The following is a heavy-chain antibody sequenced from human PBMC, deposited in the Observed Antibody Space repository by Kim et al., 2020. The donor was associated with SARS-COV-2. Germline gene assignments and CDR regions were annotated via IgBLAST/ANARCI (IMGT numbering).Heavy chain of an antibody. Sequence: STKTYADSVKVRFTIPRDSATNTLYLQMNSLRAEDTAVYYCEGYYFGMDVWGQGTTVTISS. CDR2: STK. J-gene: IGHJ6*02. V-gene: IGHV3-74*01. CDR3: EGYYFGMDV.